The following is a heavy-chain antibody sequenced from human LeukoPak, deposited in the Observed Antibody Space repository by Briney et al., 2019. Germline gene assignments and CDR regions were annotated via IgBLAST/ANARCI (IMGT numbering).Heavy chain of an antibody. J-gene: IGHJ4*02. Sequence: PGGSLRLSCAASGFTFSSYAMSWVRQAPGKGLEWVSAISGGSTYYADSVKGRFTISRDNSKNTLYLQMNSLRAEDTAVYYCAKGSGSYWAFDYWGQGTLVTVSS. CDR1: GFTFSSYA. CDR2: ISGGST. CDR3: AKGSGSYWAFDY. V-gene: IGHV3-23*01. D-gene: IGHD1-26*01.